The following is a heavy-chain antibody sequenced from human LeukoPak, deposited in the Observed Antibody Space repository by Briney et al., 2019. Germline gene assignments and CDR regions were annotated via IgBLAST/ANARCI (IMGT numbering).Heavy chain of an antibody. CDR2: IYYRGST. D-gene: IGHD3-22*01. J-gene: IGHJ4*02. CDR3: ARLSGYSSGHYYSDY. CDR1: GGSISSDY. V-gene: IGHV4-59*01. Sequence: SETLSLTCTVSGGSISSDYWSWIRQPPGEGLEWIGYIYYRGSTNYNPSLKSRVTISVDTSKNQFSLKLSSVTAADTAVYYCARLSGYSSGHYYSDYWGQGTLVTVSS.